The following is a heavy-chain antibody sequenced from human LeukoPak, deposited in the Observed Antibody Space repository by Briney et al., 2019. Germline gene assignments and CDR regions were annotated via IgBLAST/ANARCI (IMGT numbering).Heavy chain of an antibody. V-gene: IGHV3-48*01. CDR3: TRQGVFGEVDY. CDR2: IDSTSSPI. J-gene: IGHJ4*02. Sequence: PGGSLRLSCAASGFTFSRYSINWVRQAPGRGLEWVSYIDSTSSPIYYTHSVKGRFTVSRDNAKNSLYLHMNSLRAEDTAVYYCTRQGVFGEVDYWGQGILVTVSS. D-gene: IGHD3-10*02. CDR1: GFTFSRYS.